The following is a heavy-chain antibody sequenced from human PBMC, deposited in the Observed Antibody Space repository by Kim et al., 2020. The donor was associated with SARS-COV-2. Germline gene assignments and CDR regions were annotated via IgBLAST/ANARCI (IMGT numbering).Heavy chain of an antibody. CDR2: IYYSGST. CDR1: GGSISSYY. CDR3: ASGGYDFWSGYASHFDY. J-gene: IGHJ4*02. V-gene: IGHV4-59*01. D-gene: IGHD3-3*01. Sequence: SETLSLTCTVSGGSISSYYWSWIRQPPGKGLEWIGYIYYSGSTNYNPSLKSRVTISVDTSKNQFSLKLSSVTAADTAVYYCASGGYDFWSGYASHFDYCGQGTLVTVSS.